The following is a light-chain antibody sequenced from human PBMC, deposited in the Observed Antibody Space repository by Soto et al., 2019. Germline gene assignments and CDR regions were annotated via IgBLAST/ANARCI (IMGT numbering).Light chain of an antibody. CDR2: EVT. J-gene: IGLJ3*02. V-gene: IGLV2-8*01. Sequence: QSVLTQPPSASGSPGQAVTISCTGTSTDIGGYNYVSWYQQHPGKAPKLMIYEVTKRPSGVPGRFSGSKSGNTASLTVSGLQAEDEADYYCSSYADSNTRVVFGGGTKVTVL. CDR3: SSYADSNTRVV. CDR1: STDIGGYNY.